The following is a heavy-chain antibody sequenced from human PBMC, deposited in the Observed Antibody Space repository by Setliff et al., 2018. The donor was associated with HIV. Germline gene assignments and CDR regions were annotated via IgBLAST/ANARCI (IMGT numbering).Heavy chain of an antibody. J-gene: IGHJ5*02. CDR3: ARERPGDHYESTGYQLADWFDP. D-gene: IGHD3-22*01. Sequence: GASVKVSCKASGGSFTSYTFSWVRQAPGQGLEWMGRIIPIVTIAHYAEQFVGRVTITADKSTSTTYMEGSSLRSEDTAVYYCARERPGDHYESTGYQLADWFDPWGQGTLVTVSS. CDR1: GGSFTSYT. CDR2: IIPIVTIA. V-gene: IGHV1-69*04.